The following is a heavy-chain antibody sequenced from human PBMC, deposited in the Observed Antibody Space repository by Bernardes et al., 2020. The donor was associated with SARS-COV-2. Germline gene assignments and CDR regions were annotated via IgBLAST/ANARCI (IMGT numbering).Heavy chain of an antibody. CDR1: GFTFDDYA. Sequence: GGSLRLSCAASGFTFDDYAMHWVRQAPGKGLEWVSGISWNSGSIGYADSVKGRFTISRDNAKNSLYLQMNSLRAEDTALYYCVKGDDYGDYWGQGTLVTVSS. CDR3: VKGDDYGDY. V-gene: IGHV3-9*01. CDR2: ISWNSGSI. J-gene: IGHJ4*02.